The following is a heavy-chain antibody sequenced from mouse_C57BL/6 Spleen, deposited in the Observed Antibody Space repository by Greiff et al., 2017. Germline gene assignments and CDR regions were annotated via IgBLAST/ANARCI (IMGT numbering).Heavy chain of an antibody. CDR1: GYTFTDYY. CDR3: AYYGNSAWFAY. J-gene: IGHJ3*01. D-gene: IGHD2-1*01. V-gene: IGHV1-26*01. Sequence: VQLQQSGPELVKPGASVKISCKASGYTFTDYYMNWVKQSHGKSLEWIGDINPNNGGTSYNQKFKGKATLTVDKSSSTAYMELRSLTSEDSAVYYCAYYGNSAWFAYWGQGTLVTVSA. CDR2: INPNNGGT.